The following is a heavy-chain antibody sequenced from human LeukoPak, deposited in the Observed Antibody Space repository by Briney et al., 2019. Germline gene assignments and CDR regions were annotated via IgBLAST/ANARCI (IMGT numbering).Heavy chain of an antibody. J-gene: IGHJ4*02. V-gene: IGHV3-15*01. D-gene: IGHD3-9*01. CDR2: IKSKTEGGTT. CDR3: TFFESGSYPDH. CDR1: GLTFTNAW. Sequence: GGSLRLSCVASGLTFTNAWMTWVRQAPGKGLEWVGRIKSKTEGGTTDYAAPVKGRFTISRDDSKNTLFLQMNSLTPEDTAVYYCTFFESGSYPDHWGRGTLVTVSS.